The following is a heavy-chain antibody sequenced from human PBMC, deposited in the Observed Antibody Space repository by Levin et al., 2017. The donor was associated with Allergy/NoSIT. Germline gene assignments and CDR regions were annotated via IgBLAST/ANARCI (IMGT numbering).Heavy chain of an antibody. D-gene: IGHD6-13*01. CDR1: GFDFSDYY. CDR3: ARAGTAGPNTPLDS. J-gene: IGHJ4*02. V-gene: IGHV3-11*03. Sequence: TPGGSLRLSCAASGFDFSDYYLSWIRQAPGKGLEWLSSISSSSSYINFANSVKDRFIISRDNPKNLLYLQMNNLRADDTAVYFCARAGTAGPNTPLDSWGQGTLVTVSS. CDR2: ISSSSSYI.